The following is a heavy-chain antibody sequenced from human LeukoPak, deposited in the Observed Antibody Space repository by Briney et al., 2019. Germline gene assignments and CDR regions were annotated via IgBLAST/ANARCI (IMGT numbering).Heavy chain of an antibody. D-gene: IGHD3-16*02. CDR2: IYPDDSDT. Sequence: GESLKISCKGSGYSFTTYWIAWVRQMPGKGLEWMGIIYPDDSDTRSSPSFRGQVTISADKSISTAYLQWSSLKASDTALYYCARLSPAGYSFDYWGQGTLVTVSS. J-gene: IGHJ4*02. CDR1: GYSFTTYW. CDR3: ARLSPAGYSFDY. V-gene: IGHV5-51*01.